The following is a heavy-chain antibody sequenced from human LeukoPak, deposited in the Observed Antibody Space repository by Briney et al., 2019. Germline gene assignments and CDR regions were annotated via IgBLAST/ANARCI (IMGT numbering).Heavy chain of an antibody. CDR1: GFTFSSYS. V-gene: IGHV3-21*01. CDR2: ITSSSSYI. D-gene: IGHD3-10*01. CDR3: ASGGYYGSGSFDY. Sequence: GGSLRLSCAASGFTFSSYSMNWVRQAPGKGLEWVSSITSSSSYIYYADSVKGRFTISRDNAKNSLYLQINSLRAEDTAVYCCASGGYYGSGSFDYWGQGTLVTVSS. J-gene: IGHJ4*02.